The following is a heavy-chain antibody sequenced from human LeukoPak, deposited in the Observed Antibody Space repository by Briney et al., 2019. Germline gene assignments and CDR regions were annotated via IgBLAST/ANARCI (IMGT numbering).Heavy chain of an antibody. Sequence: VGSLRLSCAASGFTLSSYNMNWVRQAPGKGLEWVSYIGTTNTIYYADSVRGRFTISRDNAENSVFLQMNSLRAEGTAVYYCARATLSRVSLLDYWGQGSLVTVSS. CDR3: ARATLSRVSLLDY. CDR2: IGTTNTI. V-gene: IGHV3-48*01. D-gene: IGHD2-2*01. CDR1: GFTLSSYN. J-gene: IGHJ4*02.